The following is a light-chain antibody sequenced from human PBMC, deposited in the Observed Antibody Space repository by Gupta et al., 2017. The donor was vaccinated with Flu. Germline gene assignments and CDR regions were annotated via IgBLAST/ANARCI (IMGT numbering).Light chain of an antibody. J-gene: IGKJ2*03. CDR3: EQYNNWPDS. CDR1: QSVSST. V-gene: IGKV3-15*01. CDR2: GAS. Sequence: EIVMTQSPATLSVSPGERATLSCRAIQSVSSTLAWYQQKPGQAPRLLIYGASTRATGIPVRFSGSGSWTEFTVTISSLPSEDFAVYYCEQYNNWPDSFGQRTKLEIK.